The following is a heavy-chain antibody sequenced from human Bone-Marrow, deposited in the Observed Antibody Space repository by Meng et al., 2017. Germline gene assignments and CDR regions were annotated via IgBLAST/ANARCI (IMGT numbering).Heavy chain of an antibody. D-gene: IGHD3-10*01. V-gene: IGHV3-30-3*01. Sequence: QVQVVASGGGWVHPGRSLRLSCAASGFTFSSYPTHWVRQAPGKGLEWVAVISYDGSNKYYADSVKGRFTISRDNSKNTLYLQMNSLRAEDTAVYYCARELRDSGDFWGQGTLVTVSS. CDR3: ARELRDSGDF. J-gene: IGHJ4*02. CDR2: ISYDGSNK. CDR1: GFTFSSYP.